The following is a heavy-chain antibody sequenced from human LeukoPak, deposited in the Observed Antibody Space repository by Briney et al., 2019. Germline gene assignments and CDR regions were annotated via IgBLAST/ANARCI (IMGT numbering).Heavy chain of an antibody. Sequence: GASVKVSCKASGYTFTSYYMHWVRQAPGKGLEWMGGFDPEDGETIYAQKFQGRVTMTEDTSTDTAYMELSSLRSEDTAVYYCATDPIVGATGGLGYWGQGTLVTVSS. CDR1: GYTFTSYY. V-gene: IGHV1-24*01. CDR2: FDPEDGET. D-gene: IGHD1-26*01. CDR3: ATDPIVGATGGLGY. J-gene: IGHJ4*02.